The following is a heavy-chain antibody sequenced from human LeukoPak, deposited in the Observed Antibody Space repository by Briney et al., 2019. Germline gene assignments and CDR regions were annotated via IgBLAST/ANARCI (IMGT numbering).Heavy chain of an antibody. J-gene: IGHJ4*02. D-gene: IGHD3-22*01. CDR1: GFTFSSYA. Sequence: QPGGSLRLSCAASGFTFSSYAMSWVRQAPGKGLEWVSAISGSGGSTYYADSVKGRFTISRDNSKNTLYLQMNSLRAEDTAVYYCAKDRDSSGYYFPYFDCWGQGTLVTVSS. CDR3: AKDRDSSGYYFPYFDC. CDR2: ISGSGGST. V-gene: IGHV3-23*01.